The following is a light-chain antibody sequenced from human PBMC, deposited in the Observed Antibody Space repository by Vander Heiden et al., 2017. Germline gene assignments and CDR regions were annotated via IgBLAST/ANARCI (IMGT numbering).Light chain of an antibody. CDR3: QQRSNWPIT. J-gene: IGKJ5*01. CDR1: QSVSSY. V-gene: IGKV3-11*01. CDR2: DAS. Sequence: DIVLTQSPATLSLSPGERATLSCRASQSVSSYLAWYQQKTGQDPRRLIYDASNRATGSPARLSGSGSGTDFTLTISSLEPEDFAVDYCQQRSNWPITFGQGTRLEIK.